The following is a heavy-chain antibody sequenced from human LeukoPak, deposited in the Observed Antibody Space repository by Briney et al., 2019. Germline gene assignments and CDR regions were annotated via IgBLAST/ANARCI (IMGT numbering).Heavy chain of an antibody. CDR2: ISGSGGAT. Sequence: GGSLRLSCAASGFTFSSYSMTWVRQAPGKGLEWVSVISGSGGATYCADSVKGRFTISRDNSKNTLYLQMNSRRAEDTAVYYCARAAMVRGVDYFDSWGQGTLVTVSS. D-gene: IGHD3-10*01. CDR3: ARAAMVRGVDYFDS. CDR1: GFTFSSYS. J-gene: IGHJ4*02. V-gene: IGHV3-23*01.